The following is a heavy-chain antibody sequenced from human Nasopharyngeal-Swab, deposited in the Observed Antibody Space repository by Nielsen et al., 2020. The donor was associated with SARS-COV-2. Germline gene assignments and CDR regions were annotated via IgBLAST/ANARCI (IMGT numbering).Heavy chain of an antibody. Sequence: VRQAPGKGLEWVAVVSYDGRHKSYADSVKGRFTVSRDNSKNTMYLQMSSLRAEDTVIYYCAKSLRGVSLSFGYYYGLDVWGQGTTVTVSS. CDR2: VSYDGRHK. J-gene: IGHJ6*02. D-gene: IGHD3-10*01. CDR3: AKSLRGVSLSFGYYYGLDV. V-gene: IGHV3-30*18.